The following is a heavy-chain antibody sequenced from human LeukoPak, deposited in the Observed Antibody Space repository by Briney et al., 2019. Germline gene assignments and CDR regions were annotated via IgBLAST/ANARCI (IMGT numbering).Heavy chain of an antibody. Sequence: SETLSLTCTVSGGSFNGYYWSCIRQPAGKGLEWIGRIYTSGNTNYNPSLKSRVTMSVDTSKNQFSLKLSSVTAADTAVYYCARVQNRGYYHMDVWGKGTTVTVSS. CDR1: GGSFNGYY. J-gene: IGHJ6*03. CDR3: ARVQNRGYYHMDV. D-gene: IGHD1-14*01. V-gene: IGHV4-4*07. CDR2: IYTSGNT.